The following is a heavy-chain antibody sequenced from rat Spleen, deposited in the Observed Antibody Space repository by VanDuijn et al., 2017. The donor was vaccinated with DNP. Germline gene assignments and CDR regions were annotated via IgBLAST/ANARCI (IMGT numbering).Heavy chain of an antibody. D-gene: IGHD1-4*01. V-gene: IGHV5-22*01. Sequence: EVQLVESGGGLVQPGRSLKLSCAASGFTFSNYYMAWVRQAPKKGLEWVASISYEGSRTYYDDSVKGRFSISRDNAKSTLYLQMDSLRSEDTATYHCAGRPPPTRGPFDYWGQGVTVTVSS. CDR1: GFTFSNYY. CDR3: AGRPPPTRGPFDY. J-gene: IGHJ2*01. CDR2: ISYEGSRT.